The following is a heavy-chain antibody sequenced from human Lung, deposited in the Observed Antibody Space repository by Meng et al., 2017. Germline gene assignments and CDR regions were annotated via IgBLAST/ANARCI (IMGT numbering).Heavy chain of an antibody. Sequence: QVQRQQSAPRWVMTSATAFLPCTVSGGCVSSGSNYWSWIRQPPGKGLEWIGYIYYSGSTNYNPSLKSRVTISVDTSKNQFSLKLSSVTAADTAVYYCASVLWDVAGLYYFDYWGQGTLVTVSS. J-gene: IGHJ4*02. CDR2: IYYSGST. V-gene: IGHV4-61*01. CDR1: GGCVSSGSNY. D-gene: IGHD6-19*01. CDR3: ASVLWDVAGLYYFDY.